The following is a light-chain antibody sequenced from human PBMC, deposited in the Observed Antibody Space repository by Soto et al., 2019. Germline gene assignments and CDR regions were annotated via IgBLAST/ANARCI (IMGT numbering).Light chain of an antibody. CDR1: ENVRNNY. V-gene: IGKV3-20*01. J-gene: IGKJ1*01. CDR3: QQYSFMWT. Sequence: EIVLTQSPGTLSLSQGERATLSCRASENVRNNYLAWYQQKPGQAPRLLISGASKRATGIPDRFSGSGSGTDFTLTINRREPEDFSVYYCQQYSFMWTFXQGTKVDSK. CDR2: GAS.